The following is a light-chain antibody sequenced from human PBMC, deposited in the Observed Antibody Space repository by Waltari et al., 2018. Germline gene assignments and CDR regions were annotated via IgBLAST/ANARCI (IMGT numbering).Light chain of an antibody. J-gene: IGKJ1*01. CDR2: GAS. Sequence: EIVLTQSPGTLSLSTGERATLSCRASQRVTSSYLAWYQQKPGQAPRLLIYGASSKATGIPDTFSGSGSGTEFTLTISRLEPEDFAVYFCQQYGSSPWTFGQGTKVEIK. V-gene: IGKV3-20*01. CDR3: QQYGSSPWT. CDR1: QRVTSSY.